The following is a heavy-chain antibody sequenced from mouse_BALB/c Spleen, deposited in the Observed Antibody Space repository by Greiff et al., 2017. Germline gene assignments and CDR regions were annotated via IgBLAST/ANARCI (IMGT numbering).Heavy chain of an antibody. CDR3: TREEGKAWFAY. Sequence: DVKLQESGTVLARPGASVKMSCKASGYSFTSYWMHWVKQRPGQGLEWIGAIYPGNSDTSYNQKFKGKAKLTVVTSASTAYMELSSLTNEDSAVYYCTREEGKAWFAYWGQGTLVTVSA. CDR2: IYPGNSDT. CDR1: GYSFTSYW. J-gene: IGHJ3*01. V-gene: IGHV1-5*01.